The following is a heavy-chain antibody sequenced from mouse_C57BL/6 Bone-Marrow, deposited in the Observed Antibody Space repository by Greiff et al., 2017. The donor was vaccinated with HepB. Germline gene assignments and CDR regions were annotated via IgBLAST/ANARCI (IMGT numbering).Heavy chain of an antibody. CDR1: GFTFSSYG. J-gene: IGHJ1*03. Sequence: EVQLKESGGDLVKPGGSLKLSCAASGFTFSSYGMSWVRQTPDKRLEWVATISSGGSYTYYPDSVKGRFTISRDNAKNTLYLQMSSLKSEDTAMYYCASPIYYYGSSYLYWYFDVWGTGTTVTVSS. CDR3: ASPIYYYGSSYLYWYFDV. D-gene: IGHD1-1*01. V-gene: IGHV5-6*01. CDR2: ISSGGSYT.